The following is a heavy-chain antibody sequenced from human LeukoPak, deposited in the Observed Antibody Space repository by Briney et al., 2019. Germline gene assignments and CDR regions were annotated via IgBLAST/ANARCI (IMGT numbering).Heavy chain of an antibody. D-gene: IGHD3-16*01. CDR1: GFTFSCYW. V-gene: IGHV3-7*01. Sequence: GGSLRLSCAASGFTFSCYWMTWVRQAPGKGPEWVANIKQDGSQKFFVDAVKGRFTISRDNAKDSLFLQMDRLRAEDTAVYYCARLYGNSYDYPPDYWGKGTLVTVSS. J-gene: IGHJ4*02. CDR2: IKQDGSQK. CDR3: ARLYGNSYDYPPDY.